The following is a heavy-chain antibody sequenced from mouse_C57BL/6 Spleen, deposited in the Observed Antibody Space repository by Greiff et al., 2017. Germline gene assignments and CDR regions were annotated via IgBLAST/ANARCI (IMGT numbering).Heavy chain of an antibody. CDR3: ARSETTYFDY. V-gene: IGHV1-59*01. CDR1: GYTFTSYW. J-gene: IGHJ2*01. Sequence: QVQLQQPGAELVRPGTSVKLSCKASGYTFTSYWMHWVKQRPGQGLEWIGVIDPSDSYTNYNQKFKGKATLTVDTSSSTAYMQLSSLTSEDSAVYYCARSETTYFDYWGQGTTLTVSS. CDR2: IDPSDSYT.